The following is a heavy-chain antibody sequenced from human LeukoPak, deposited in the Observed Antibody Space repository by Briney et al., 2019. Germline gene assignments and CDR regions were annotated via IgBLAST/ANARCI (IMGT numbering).Heavy chain of an antibody. J-gene: IGHJ5*02. CDR1: GGSISSYY. CDR3: AREVTYSNYDWFDP. CDR2: IYYSGST. D-gene: IGHD4-11*01. V-gene: IGHV4-59*12. Sequence: SETLSLTCTVSGGSISSYYWSWIRQPPGKGLEWIGYIYYSGSTNYNPSLKSRVTMSVDTSKNQFSLKLSSVTAADTAVYYCAREVTYSNYDWFDPWGQGTLVTVSS.